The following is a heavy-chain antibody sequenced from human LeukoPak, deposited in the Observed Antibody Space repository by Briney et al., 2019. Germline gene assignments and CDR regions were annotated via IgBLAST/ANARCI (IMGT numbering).Heavy chain of an antibody. CDR3: ARGLTLHDSSGYYYPHAFDI. V-gene: IGHV3-48*04. J-gene: IGHJ3*02. CDR1: GFTFSSYA. CDR2: ISSSGSTI. Sequence: GGSLRLSCAASGFTFSSYAMSWVRQAPGKGLEWVSYISSSGSTIYYADSVQGRFTIARDNAKNTLYLQMNSLRAEDTAVYYCARGLTLHDSSGYYYPHAFDIWGQGTLVTVSS. D-gene: IGHD3-22*01.